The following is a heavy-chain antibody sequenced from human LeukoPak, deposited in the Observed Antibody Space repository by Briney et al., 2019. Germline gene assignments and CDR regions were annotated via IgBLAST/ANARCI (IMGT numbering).Heavy chain of an antibody. D-gene: IGHD1-1*01. CDR2: IYYSGST. J-gene: IGHJ4*02. V-gene: IGHV4-39*01. Sequence: SETLSLTCTVSGGSISSSSYYWGWIRQPPGKGLEWIGSIYYSGSTYYNPSLKSRVTISVDTSKNQFSLKLSSVTAADTAVYYCARSARLERRKGQYYFDYWGQGTPVTVSS. CDR3: ARSARLERRKGQYYFDY. CDR1: GGSISSSSYY.